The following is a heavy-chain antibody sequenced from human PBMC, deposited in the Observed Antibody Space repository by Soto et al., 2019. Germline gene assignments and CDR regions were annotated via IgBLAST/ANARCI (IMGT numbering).Heavy chain of an antibody. CDR2: IYSGGTT. Sequence: EVPLVESGGGLVQPGGSLRLSCAASGFTVSSNYMSWVRQAPGKGLEWVSVIYSGGTTYYADSVKGRFTISRDNSKNTLYLQMNSLRAEDTAVYYCARNGDSSDYRGWFDPWGQGTPVTVSS. CDR1: GFTVSSNY. CDR3: ARNGDSSDYRGWFDP. V-gene: IGHV3-66*01. D-gene: IGHD3-22*01. J-gene: IGHJ5*02.